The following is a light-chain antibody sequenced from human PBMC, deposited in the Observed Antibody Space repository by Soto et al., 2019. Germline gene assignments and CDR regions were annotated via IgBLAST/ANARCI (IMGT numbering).Light chain of an antibody. CDR2: LNSDGSH. Sequence: QPVLTQSPSASASLGASVKLTCTLSSGHSSYAIAWHQQHPEKGPRYLMKLNSDGSHSKGDGIPDRFSGSSSGAERYLTISSLQSEDEADYYCQTWGTGIAVFGGGTQLTVL. CDR1: SGHSSYA. V-gene: IGLV4-69*01. J-gene: IGLJ7*01. CDR3: QTWGTGIAV.